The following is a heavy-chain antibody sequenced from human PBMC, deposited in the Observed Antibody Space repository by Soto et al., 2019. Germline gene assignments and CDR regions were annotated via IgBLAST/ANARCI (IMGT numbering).Heavy chain of an antibody. J-gene: IGHJ4*02. CDR1: GFTISSRDNHA. CDR3: AKGLLGFLTGYYASDGGFFDY. CDR2: ISGSGGST. Sequence: GGSLRLSCAASGFTISSRDNHAMSWVRQAPGKGLEWVSAISGSGGSTYYADSVKGRFTISRDNSKNTLYLQMNSLRAEDTAVYYCAKGLLGFLTGYYASDGGFFDYWGQGTLVTVSS. V-gene: IGHV3-23*01. D-gene: IGHD3-9*01.